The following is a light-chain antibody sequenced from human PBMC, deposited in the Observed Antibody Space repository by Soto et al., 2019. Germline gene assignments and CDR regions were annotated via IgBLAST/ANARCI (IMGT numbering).Light chain of an antibody. V-gene: IGKV3-20*01. J-gene: IGKJ5*01. Sequence: EIVFTQSPGTLSLSPGERATLSCRASQSVSSSYLAWYQQKPGQAPRLLIYGASSRATGIPDRFSGSGSGTDLTLTISRLEPEDFAVYYCQQYGSSHPYTFGQGTRLEIK. CDR3: QQYGSSHPYT. CDR2: GAS. CDR1: QSVSSSY.